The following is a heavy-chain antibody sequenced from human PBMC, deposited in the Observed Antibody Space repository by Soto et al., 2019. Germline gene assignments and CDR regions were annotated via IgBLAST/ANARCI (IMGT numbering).Heavy chain of an antibody. J-gene: IGHJ1*01. CDR1: GFTFSDYY. V-gene: IGHV3-11*06. D-gene: IGHD2-2*01. Sequence: QVQLEESGGGMVKPGGSLTLSCAASGFTFSDYYMSWIRQAPGKGLEWISYVSSSSSFTNYADSVKGRFTISRDNAKNSLYLQMNSLTAEDTAVYYCARDMPLGRRSPLAEDFQHWGQGTLVTVSP. CDR2: VSSSSSFT. CDR3: ARDMPLGRRSPLAEDFQH.